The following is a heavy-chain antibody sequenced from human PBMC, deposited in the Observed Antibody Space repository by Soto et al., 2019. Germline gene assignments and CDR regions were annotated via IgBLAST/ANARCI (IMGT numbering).Heavy chain of an antibody. J-gene: IGHJ6*03. CDR3: AKTGSNYFHYYYMDV. CDR2: ISGSASST. CDR1: GFTLSSYS. D-gene: IGHD4-4*01. Sequence: GSLRLSCAASGFTLSSYSMHWVRQAPGKGLEWVSAISGSASSTYYADSVKGRFTISRDNSKNTLYLQMNSLRVEDTALYYCAKTGSNYFHYYYMDVWGKGTTVTVSS. V-gene: IGHV3-23*01.